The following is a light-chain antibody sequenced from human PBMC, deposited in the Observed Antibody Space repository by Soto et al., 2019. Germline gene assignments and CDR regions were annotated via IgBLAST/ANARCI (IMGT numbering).Light chain of an antibody. CDR2: DAS. V-gene: IGKV1-33*01. CDR3: QQYNTYSLT. J-gene: IGKJ4*01. CDR1: QDIATY. Sequence: DIQMTQSPSSLSASVGNRVTITCQASQDIATYLNWYQQKPGKAPNLLIYDASNLESGVPSRFSGSGSGTEFTLTISSLQPDDFATYHCQQYNTYSLTFGGGTKVDIK.